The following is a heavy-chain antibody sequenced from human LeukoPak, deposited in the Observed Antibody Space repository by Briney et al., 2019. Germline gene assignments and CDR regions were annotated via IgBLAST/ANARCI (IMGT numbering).Heavy chain of an antibody. CDR1: GGSISSSPYY. V-gene: IGHV4-39*07. CDR3: ARVHEYFDY. CDR2: MYYSGSS. J-gene: IGHJ4*02. Sequence: SETLSLTCTVSGGSISSSPYYWGWIRQPPGKGLEWIGSMYYSGSSYYNTSLKSRVTISVDTSKNQFSLKLSSVTAADTAVYYCARVHEYFDYWGQGTLVTVSS.